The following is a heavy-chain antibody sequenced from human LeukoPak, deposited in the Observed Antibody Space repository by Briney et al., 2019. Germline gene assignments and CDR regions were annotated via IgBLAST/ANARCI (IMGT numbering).Heavy chain of an antibody. CDR2: ISYDGSNK. V-gene: IGHV3-30*04. CDR3: ARGGTLTVVTFQFDY. D-gene: IGHD4-23*01. J-gene: IGHJ4*02. Sequence: GGSLRLSCAASGFTFSSYAMHWVRQAPGKGLEWVAVISYDGSNKYYADSVKGRFTISRDNAKNSLYLQMNSLRAEDTALYYCARGGTLTVVTFQFDYWGQGTLVTVSS. CDR1: GFTFSSYA.